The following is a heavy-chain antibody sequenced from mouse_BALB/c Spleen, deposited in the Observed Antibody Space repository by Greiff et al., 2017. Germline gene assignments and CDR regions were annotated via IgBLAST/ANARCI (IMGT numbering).Heavy chain of an antibody. V-gene: IGHV1S135*01. J-gene: IGHJ4*01. CDR1: GYSFTGYT. Sequence: VQLQQSGPELVKPGASLKISCKASGYSFTGYTMNWVKQSHGKNLEWIGLINPYNGGTSYNQKFKGKATLTVDKSSSTAFMHLNSLTSEDSAVYNCARDRYGSSPYYAMDYWGQGTAVTVSS. CDR3: ARDRYGSSPYYAMDY. D-gene: IGHD1-1*01. CDR2: INPYNGGT.